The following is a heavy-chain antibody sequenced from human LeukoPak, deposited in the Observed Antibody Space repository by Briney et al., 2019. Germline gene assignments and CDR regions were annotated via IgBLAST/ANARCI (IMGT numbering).Heavy chain of an antibody. CDR1: GGTFSSYA. J-gene: IGHJ4*02. V-gene: IGHV1-69*04. CDR3: AKDRARLRFLEWLFDY. Sequence: SVKVSCKASGGTFSSYAISWVRQAPGQGLEWMGRIIPILGIANYAQKFQGRVTITADKSTSTAYMELSSLRSEDTAVYYCAKDRARLRFLEWLFDYWGQGTLVTVSS. CDR2: IIPILGIA. D-gene: IGHD3-3*01.